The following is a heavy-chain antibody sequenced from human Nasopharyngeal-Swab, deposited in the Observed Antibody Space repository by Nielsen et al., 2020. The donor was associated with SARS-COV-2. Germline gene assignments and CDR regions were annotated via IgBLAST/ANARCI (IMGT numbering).Heavy chain of an antibody. Sequence: WIRQPPGKGLEYIGYIYYTGSTYYSPSLKGRVTMAVDTSKNQLSLKLTSVTAADTAVYYCARHGASGGFGDYWGQGTLVTVSS. CDR2: IYYTGST. J-gene: IGHJ4*02. CDR3: ARHGASGGFGDY. D-gene: IGHD3-10*01. V-gene: IGHV4-59*08.